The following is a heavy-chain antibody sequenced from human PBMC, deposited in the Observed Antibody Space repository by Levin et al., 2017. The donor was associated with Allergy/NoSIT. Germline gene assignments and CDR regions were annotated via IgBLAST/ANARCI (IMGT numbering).Heavy chain of an antibody. Sequence: AGESLKISCKASGGTFSSYTISWVRQAPGQGLTWMGMIIPILGVANYAQKFQGRITITADTSTSTAYMELSSLRSEDTAVYYCARDHGRRYCSGGSCYNWFDPWGQGTLVTVSS. CDR3: ARDHGRRYCSGGSCYNWFDP. CDR1: GGTFSSYT. CDR2: IIPILGVA. J-gene: IGHJ5*02. V-gene: IGHV1-69*04. D-gene: IGHD2-15*01.